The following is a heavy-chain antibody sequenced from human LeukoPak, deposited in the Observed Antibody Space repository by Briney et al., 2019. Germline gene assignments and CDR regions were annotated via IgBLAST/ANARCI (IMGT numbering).Heavy chain of an antibody. CDR2: TKEDGSEK. CDR3: SRDFQGY. J-gene: IGHJ4*02. Sequence: GSLRLSCAASGFTFSSHSMSWVRQAPGKGLEWVGRTKEDGSEKYYVDSVKGRFTISRDNAKNSLYLEMNSLRAEDSAVYYCSRDFQGYWGQGTLVTVSS. V-gene: IGHV3-7*01. CDR1: GFTFSSHS.